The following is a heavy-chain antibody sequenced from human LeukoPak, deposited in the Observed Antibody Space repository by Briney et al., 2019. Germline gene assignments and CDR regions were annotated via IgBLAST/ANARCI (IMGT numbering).Heavy chain of an antibody. CDR2: TSSSSTYV. D-gene: IGHD4/OR15-4a*01. V-gene: IGHV3-21*01. CDR1: GLTFSTYT. J-gene: IGHJ4*02. CDR3: ARDEVYGEQYYFDY. Sequence: GGSLRLSCAASGLTFSTYTMNWVRQAPGKGLEWVSSTSSSSTYVYYADSVKGRFTISRDNAKNSLYLQMNSLRAEDTAVYYCARDEVYGEQYYFDYWGQGTLGTVSS.